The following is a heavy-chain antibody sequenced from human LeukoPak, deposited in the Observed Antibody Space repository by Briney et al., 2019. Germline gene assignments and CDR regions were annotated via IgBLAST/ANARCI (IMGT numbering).Heavy chain of an antibody. V-gene: IGHV3-74*01. CDR3: AELGITMIGGV. CDR1: GFTFDGYW. CDR2: INSDGSTT. D-gene: IGHD3-10*02. J-gene: IGHJ6*04. Sequence: PGRSLRLSCAASGFTFDGYWMHWVRQAPGKGLVWVSRINSDGSTTNYADSVKGRFTISRDNAKNSLYLQMNSLRAEDTAVYYCAELGITMIGGVWGKGTTVTISS.